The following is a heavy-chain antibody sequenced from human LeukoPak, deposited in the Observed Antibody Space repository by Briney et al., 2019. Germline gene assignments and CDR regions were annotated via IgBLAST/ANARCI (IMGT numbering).Heavy chain of an antibody. Sequence: GGSLRLFCAASGFTFSSYWMHWVRQAPGKGLVWVSRINSDGSSTSYADSVKGRFTISRDNAKNTLYLQMNSLRAEDTAVYYCARDITMVRGVPFWGQGTLVTVSS. CDR3: ARDITMVRGVPF. CDR1: GFTFSSYW. V-gene: IGHV3-74*01. J-gene: IGHJ4*02. D-gene: IGHD3-10*01. CDR2: INSDGSST.